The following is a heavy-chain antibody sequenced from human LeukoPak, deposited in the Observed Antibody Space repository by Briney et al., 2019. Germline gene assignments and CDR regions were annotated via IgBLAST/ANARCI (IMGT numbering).Heavy chain of an antibody. J-gene: IGHJ4*02. V-gene: IGHV4-59*01. CDR1: GGSISSYY. Sequence: SETLSLTCTVSGGSISSYYWTWIRQPPGEGLGWIGYIYYSGSTNYNPSLKSRATISLDTSKNHFSLNLSSVTAADTAVYYCARGARYCSSTSCFRYYLDYWGQGTLVTVSS. CDR2: IYYSGST. CDR3: ARGARYCSSTSCFRYYLDY. D-gene: IGHD2-2*01.